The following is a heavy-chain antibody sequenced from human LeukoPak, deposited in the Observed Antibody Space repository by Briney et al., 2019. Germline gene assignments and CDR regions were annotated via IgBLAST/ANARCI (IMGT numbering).Heavy chain of an antibody. V-gene: IGHV3-23*01. CDR3: ANDQYSNYYYYTDV. Sequence: GGSLRLSCAASGFTFSSYAMSWVRQAPGKGLEWVSAISGSGSSTYYADSVKGRFTISRDNSKNTLYLQMNSLRAEDTAVYYCANDQYSNYYYYTDVWGKGTTVTVSS. CDR2: ISGSGSST. D-gene: IGHD4-11*01. J-gene: IGHJ6*03. CDR1: GFTFSSYA.